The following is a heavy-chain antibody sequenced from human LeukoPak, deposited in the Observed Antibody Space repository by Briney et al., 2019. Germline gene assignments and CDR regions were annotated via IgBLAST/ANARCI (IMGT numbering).Heavy chain of an antibody. CDR3: ARGPVEAVYGVSTED. Sequence: GASVKVSCKASGYTFSSDYLHWVRQATGQGLEWMGWMNPNSGNTGYAQKFQGRVSLTRDTSITTAYMELSSLRSGDTAVYYCARGPVEAVYGVSTEDWGQGTTVTVSS. J-gene: IGHJ6*02. V-gene: IGHV1-8*02. CDR1: GYTFSSDY. CDR2: MNPNSGNT. D-gene: IGHD1-26*01.